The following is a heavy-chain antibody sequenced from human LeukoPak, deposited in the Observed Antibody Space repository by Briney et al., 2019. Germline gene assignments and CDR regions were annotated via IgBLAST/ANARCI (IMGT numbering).Heavy chain of an antibody. CDR3: AGPSSKVDY. CDR1: GGSISSGGYY. J-gene: IGHJ4*02. CDR2: IYHSGST. V-gene: IGHV4-30-2*01. Sequence: SETLSLTCTVSGGSISSGGYYWGWIRQPPGKGLEWIGYIYHSGSTYYNPSLKSRVTISVDRSKNQFSLKLSSVTAADTAVYYCAGPSSKVDYWGQGTLVTVSS. D-gene: IGHD6-13*01.